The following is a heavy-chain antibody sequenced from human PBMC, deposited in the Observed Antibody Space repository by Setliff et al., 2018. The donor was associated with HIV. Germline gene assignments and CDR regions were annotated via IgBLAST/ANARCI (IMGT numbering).Heavy chain of an antibody. CDR1: GFNFSDYS. D-gene: IGHD5-12*01. Sequence: PGGSLRLSCAVSGFNFSDYSMNWVRRAPGKGLEWVSSINSNGRYIYYADSMKSRFTIPRDNTKNSLYLQMNSLRVDDTAVYFCARDPEWLRLDYYYYYYGMDVWGQGTTVTVSS. CDR2: INSNGRYI. CDR3: ARDPEWLRLDYYYYYYGMDV. J-gene: IGHJ6*02. V-gene: IGHV3-21*01.